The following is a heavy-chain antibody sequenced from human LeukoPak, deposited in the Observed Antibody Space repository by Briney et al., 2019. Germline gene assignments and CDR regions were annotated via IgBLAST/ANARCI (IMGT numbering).Heavy chain of an antibody. Sequence: GGSLRLSCAASGFTFDDYAMHWVRQAPGKGLEWVSSISWNSVSIGYADSVRGRFTISRDNAKNSLYLQMNSLRAEDTAVYYCARSTVVTAILLSYGMDVWGQGTTVTVSS. D-gene: IGHD2-21*02. CDR3: ARSTVVTAILLSYGMDV. CDR1: GFTFDDYA. J-gene: IGHJ6*02. CDR2: ISWNSVSI. V-gene: IGHV3-9*01.